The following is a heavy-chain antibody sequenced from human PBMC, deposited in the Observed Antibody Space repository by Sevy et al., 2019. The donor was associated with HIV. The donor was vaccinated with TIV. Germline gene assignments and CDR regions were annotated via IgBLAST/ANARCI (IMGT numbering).Heavy chain of an antibody. V-gene: IGHV2-5*02. CDR3: AHRRGYSGYDHWFDP. CDR2: IYWDDDK. D-gene: IGHD5-12*01. CDR1: GFSLSTSGVG. J-gene: IGHJ5*02. Sequence: SGPTLVNPTQTLTLTCTFSGFSLSTSGVGVGWIRQPPGKALEWLALIYWDDDKRYSPSLKGRFTITKDTSKNQVVLKMTNMDPVDTATYYCAHRRGYSGYDHWFDPWGQGTLVTVSS.